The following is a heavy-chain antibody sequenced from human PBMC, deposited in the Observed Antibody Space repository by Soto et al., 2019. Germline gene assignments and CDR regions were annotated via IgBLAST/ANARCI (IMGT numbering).Heavy chain of an antibody. CDR3: TRWGMYSSSPEGRDV. V-gene: IGHV3-73*01. J-gene: IGHJ6*02. Sequence: PGRSLRLSCAASGFTFSGSAMHWVRQASGKGLQRVGRIRSKAHSYATAYAASVKGRFTISRDDSKNTAYLQMNSLKTEDTAVYYCTRWGMYSSSPEGRDVWGQGTTVTVSS. D-gene: IGHD6-13*01. CDR2: IRSKAHSYAT. CDR1: GFTFSGSA.